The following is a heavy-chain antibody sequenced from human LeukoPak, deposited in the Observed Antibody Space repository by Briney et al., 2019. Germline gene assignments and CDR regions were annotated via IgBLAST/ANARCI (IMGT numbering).Heavy chain of an antibody. J-gene: IGHJ4*02. D-gene: IGHD2-2*01. Sequence: SETLSLTCAVSGYSISSGYYWGWIWQPPGKGLEWIGSIYHSGSTYYNPSLKSRVTISVDTSENQFSLKLSSVTAADTAVYYCARRGVVPAARRQFDYWGQGTLVTVSS. V-gene: IGHV4-38-2*01. CDR3: ARRGVVPAARRQFDY. CDR2: IYHSGST. CDR1: GYSISSGYY.